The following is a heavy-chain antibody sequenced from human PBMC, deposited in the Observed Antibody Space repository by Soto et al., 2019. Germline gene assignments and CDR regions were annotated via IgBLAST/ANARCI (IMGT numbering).Heavy chain of an antibody. CDR2: ISSNSGAI. Sequence: QVQLVESGGGLVKPGGSLRLSCAASRFTFSAYYMSWIRQAPGKGLEWISSISSNSGAIFYADSVKGRFTISRDNAKHSLYLQMSSLRAEYTAVYYGERMFSRYDPLYYFDSWGQGTLVTVSS. CDR3: ERMFSRYDPLYYFDS. CDR1: RFTFSAYY. J-gene: IGHJ4*02. V-gene: IGHV3-11*01. D-gene: IGHD1-1*01.